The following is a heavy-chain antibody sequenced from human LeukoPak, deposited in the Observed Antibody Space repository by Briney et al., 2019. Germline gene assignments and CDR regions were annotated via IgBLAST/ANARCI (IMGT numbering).Heavy chain of an antibody. Sequence: GGPLRLSCAASGFTFDDYGMSWVRQAPGKGLEWVSAINWNGGRSGHADSVKGRFTISRDNAKSSLYLQMNSLRAEDTALHYCVRDGNTAYYYDYWGQGTLVTVSS. J-gene: IGHJ4*02. D-gene: IGHD2/OR15-2a*01. CDR3: VRDGNTAYYYDY. CDR1: GFTFDDYG. CDR2: INWNGGRS. V-gene: IGHV3-20*04.